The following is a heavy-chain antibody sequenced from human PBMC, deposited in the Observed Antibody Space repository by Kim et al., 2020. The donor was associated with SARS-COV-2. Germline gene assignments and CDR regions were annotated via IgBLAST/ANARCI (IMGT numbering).Heavy chain of an antibody. D-gene: IGHD2-15*01. V-gene: IGHV1-69*13. J-gene: IGHJ3*02. CDR1: GGTFSSYA. CDR2: IIPIFGTA. CDR3: ARSSCSGGSCQLGAFDI. Sequence: SVKVSCKASGGTFSSYAISWVRQAPGQGLEWMGGIIPIFGTANYAQKFQGRVTITADESTSTAYMELSSLRSEDTAVYYCARSSCSGGSCQLGAFDIWGQGTMVTVSS.